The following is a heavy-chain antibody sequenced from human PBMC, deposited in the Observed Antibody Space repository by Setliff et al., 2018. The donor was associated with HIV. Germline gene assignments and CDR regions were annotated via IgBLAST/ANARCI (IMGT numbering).Heavy chain of an antibody. V-gene: IGHV4-39*01. D-gene: IGHD2-2*01. J-gene: IGHJ4*02. CDR3: ARASSDIPGVDSNYFDD. Sequence: ASETLSLTCTVSGGSISSSSHHWSWIRQTPGKGLEWIGSIYYSGNSYYNPSLQSRVTISVDTSKNQFSLKLSSVSAADTAVYYCARASSDIPGVDSNYFDDWGQGTLVTVSS. CDR1: GGSISSSSHH. CDR2: IYYSGNS.